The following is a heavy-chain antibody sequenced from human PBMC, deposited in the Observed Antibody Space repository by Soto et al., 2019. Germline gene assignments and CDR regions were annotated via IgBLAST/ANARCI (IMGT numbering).Heavy chain of an antibody. V-gene: IGHV4-30-4*01. D-gene: IGHD3-9*01. CDR1: GGSISSGDYY. J-gene: IGHJ5*02. CDR2: IYYSGST. Sequence: SETLSLTCTVSGGSISSGDYYWSWIRQPPGKGQERIGYIYYSGSTYYNPSLKSRVTISVDTSKNQFSLKLSSVTAADTAVYYCAREVTYYDILTGSHPDWFDPWGQGTLVTVSS. CDR3: AREVTYYDILTGSHPDWFDP.